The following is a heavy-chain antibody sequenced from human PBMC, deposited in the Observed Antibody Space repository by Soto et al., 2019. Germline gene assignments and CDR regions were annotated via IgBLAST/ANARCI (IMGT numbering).Heavy chain of an antibody. Sequence: GGSLRLSCAASGFTFSSYAMSWVRQAPGKGLEWVSAISGSGGSTYYADSVKGRFTISRDNSKNTLYLQMNSLRAEDTAVYYCAKDYLGWPPAFCSFDYWGQGTLVTVSS. CDR3: AKDYLGWPPAFCSFDY. CDR1: GFTFSSYA. V-gene: IGHV3-23*01. CDR2: ISGSGGST. J-gene: IGHJ4*02. D-gene: IGHD2-15*01.